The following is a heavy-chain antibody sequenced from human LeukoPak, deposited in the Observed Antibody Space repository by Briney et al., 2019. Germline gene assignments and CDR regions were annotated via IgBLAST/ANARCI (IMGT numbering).Heavy chain of an antibody. V-gene: IGHV4-61*02. CDR1: GGSISSGSYY. CDR2: IYTNGST. D-gene: IGHD4-23*01. Sequence: SETLSLTCTVSGGSISSGSYYWSWIRQPAGKGLEWIGRIYTNGSTYYNPSLKSRVTISVDTTKNQFSLKLSSVTAADTAVYYCAREATPLFDPRGQGTLVTVSS. J-gene: IGHJ5*02. CDR3: AREATPLFDP.